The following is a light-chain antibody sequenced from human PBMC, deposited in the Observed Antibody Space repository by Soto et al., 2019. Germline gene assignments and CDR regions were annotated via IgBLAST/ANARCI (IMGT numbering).Light chain of an antibody. CDR2: KGS. J-gene: IGKJ2*01. CDR3: QQYNSYSMYT. V-gene: IGKV1-5*03. CDR1: QSISSW. Sequence: DIQMTQSPSTLSASVGDRGTITCRASQSISSWLAWDQQKPGKAPKLLIYKGSSLESGVPSRFSGSGSGTEFTLTISSLQPDDFATYYCQQYNSYSMYTFGQGTKREIK.